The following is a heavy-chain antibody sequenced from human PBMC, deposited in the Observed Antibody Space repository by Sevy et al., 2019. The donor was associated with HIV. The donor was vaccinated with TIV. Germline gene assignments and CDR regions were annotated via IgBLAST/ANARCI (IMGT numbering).Heavy chain of an antibody. Sequence: GGSLRLSCAASGFTFSSYGMHWVRQAPGKGLEWVAVISYDGSNKYYADSVKGRFTISRDNSKNTLYLQMNSLGAEDTAVYYCAKLKEVGYYDSSGYYDGDYWGQGTLVTVSS. V-gene: IGHV3-30*18. CDR2: ISYDGSNK. J-gene: IGHJ4*02. CDR3: AKLKEVGYYDSSGYYDGDY. D-gene: IGHD3-22*01. CDR1: GFTFSSYG.